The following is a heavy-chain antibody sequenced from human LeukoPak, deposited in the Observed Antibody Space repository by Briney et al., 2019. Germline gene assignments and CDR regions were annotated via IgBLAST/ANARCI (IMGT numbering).Heavy chain of an antibody. Sequence: GGSLRLSCAVSGFTVSTNHMSWVRQAPGRGVEGGSVIYNDGNTYYTNSLKGRFTISRNNSKNTVFLQMNSLRVEDTAVYYCARDREVVTAKAQMDVWGKGTTVTVSS. CDR3: ARDREVVTAKAQMDV. CDR1: GFTVSTNH. J-gene: IGHJ6*03. CDR2: IYNDGNT. V-gene: IGHV3-53*01. D-gene: IGHD2-21*02.